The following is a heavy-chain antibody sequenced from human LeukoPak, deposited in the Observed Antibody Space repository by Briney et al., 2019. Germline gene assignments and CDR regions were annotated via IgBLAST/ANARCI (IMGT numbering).Heavy chain of an antibody. CDR1: GFTFSSYT. V-gene: IGHV3-30-3*01. J-gene: IGHJ5*01. CDR3: ATVTKVDFDF. D-gene: IGHD4-11*01. CDR2: VSVEGIGR. Sequence: GGSLRLSCAASGFTFSSYTMYWFRQAPGKGLEWVASVSVEGIGRYFPGSVEGRFTIYKDNSKNTVYLQMNNVRPEDTAVYFCATVTKVDFDFWGQGTLVSVSS.